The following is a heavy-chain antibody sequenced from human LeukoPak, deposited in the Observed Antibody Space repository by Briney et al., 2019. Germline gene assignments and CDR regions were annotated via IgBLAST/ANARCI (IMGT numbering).Heavy chain of an antibody. CDR3: ARAEGAGSGAYTLDY. V-gene: IGHV4-4*07. CDR2: IYSSGTT. CDR1: GGSPINYF. Sequence: SETLSLTCTVSGGSPINYFRSWIRQPAGKGLEWIGHIYSSGTTHYNPSLNNRVTISLDASTSQFSLHLNSVTAADTAVYFCARAEGAGSGAYTLDYWGQGILVTVSS. D-gene: IGHD3-10*01. J-gene: IGHJ4*02.